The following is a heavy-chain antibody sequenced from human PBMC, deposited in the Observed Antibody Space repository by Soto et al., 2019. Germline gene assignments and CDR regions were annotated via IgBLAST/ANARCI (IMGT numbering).Heavy chain of an antibody. Sequence: ASVKVSCKASGYTFTSYAMHWVRQAPGQRLEWMGWINAGNGNTKYSQKFQGRVTITRDTSASTAYMELSSLRSEDTAVYYCARGGETVTNRDYYYYYYMDVWGKGTTVTVSS. CDR3: ARGGETVTNRDYYYYYYMDV. CDR1: GYTFTSYA. V-gene: IGHV1-3*01. CDR2: INAGNGNT. D-gene: IGHD4-17*01. J-gene: IGHJ6*03.